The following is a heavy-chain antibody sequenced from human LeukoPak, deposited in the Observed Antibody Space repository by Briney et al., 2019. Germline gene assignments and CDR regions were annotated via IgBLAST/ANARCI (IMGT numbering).Heavy chain of an antibody. CDR2: ISGSGGST. Sequence: GGSLRLSCAASGFTFSSYAMSWVRRAPGKGLEWVSAISGSGGSTYYADSVKGRFTISRDNSKNTLYLQMNSLRAEDTAVYYCAKDEGYYDSYFDYWGQGTLVTVSS. CDR3: AKDEGYYDSYFDY. CDR1: GFTFSSYA. J-gene: IGHJ4*02. V-gene: IGHV3-23*01. D-gene: IGHD3-22*01.